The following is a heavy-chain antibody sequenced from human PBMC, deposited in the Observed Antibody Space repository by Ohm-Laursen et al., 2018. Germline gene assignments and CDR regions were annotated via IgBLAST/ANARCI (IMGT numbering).Heavy chain of an antibody. J-gene: IGHJ3*02. CDR1: GLTFSRYD. Sequence: SLRLSCAASGLTFSRYDMHWVRQGTGKRLEWVSAIGIAGDTYYSGSVKGRFTISRENAKNSLYLQMKSLRAGDTAVYYCARASTVTTSGAFDIWGQGTAVTVSS. CDR2: IGIAGDT. V-gene: IGHV3-13*01. D-gene: IGHD4-17*01. CDR3: ARASTVTTSGAFDI.